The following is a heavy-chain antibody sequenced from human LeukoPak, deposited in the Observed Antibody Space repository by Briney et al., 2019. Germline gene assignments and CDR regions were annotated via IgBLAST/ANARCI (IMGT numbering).Heavy chain of an antibody. D-gene: IGHD4-17*01. V-gene: IGHV3-23*03. CDR1: GFNFGGFA. J-gene: IGHJ5*02. CDR2: IYSDGRGT. Sequence: GGSLRLSCAASGFNFGGFAMTWVRQAPGRGLDWVSGIYSDGRGTSYSDSVKGRFTISRDNSKNILYLQMNNLRAEDTAIYYCAKDLNYGDGRWEFHTWGQGTLVTVSS. CDR3: AKDLNYGDGRWEFHT.